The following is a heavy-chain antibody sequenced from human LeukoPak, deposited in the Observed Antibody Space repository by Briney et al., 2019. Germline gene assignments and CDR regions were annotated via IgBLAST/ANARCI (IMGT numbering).Heavy chain of an antibody. CDR3: ARASTAFGSLDD. CDR1: GGSISSYY. D-gene: IGHD3-10*01. Sequence: SETLSLTCTVSGGSISSYYWSWIRQPPGKGLEWIGYIYYSGSTNYNPSLKSRVTISVDTSKNQFSLKLSSVTAADTAVYYCARASTAFGSLDDWGQGTLVTVSS. J-gene: IGHJ4*02. CDR2: IYYSGST. V-gene: IGHV4-59*12.